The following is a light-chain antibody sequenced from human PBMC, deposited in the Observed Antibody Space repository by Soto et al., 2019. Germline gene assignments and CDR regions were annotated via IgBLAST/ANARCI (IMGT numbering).Light chain of an antibody. CDR2: KAS. J-gene: IGKJ1*01. V-gene: IGKV1-5*03. CDR3: QQYNSYSRT. Sequence: DIQMTQSPSTLSASLGDRVTITCRASQSISSWLAWYQHKPGKAPKLLIYKASTLESGAPSRFSGSGSGTEFTLTISSLQPDDFATYYCQQYNSYSRTFGQGTKVDI. CDR1: QSISSW.